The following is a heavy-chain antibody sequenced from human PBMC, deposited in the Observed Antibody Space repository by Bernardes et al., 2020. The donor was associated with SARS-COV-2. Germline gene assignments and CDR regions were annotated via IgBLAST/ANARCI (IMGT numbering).Heavy chain of an antibody. J-gene: IGHJ5*02. CDR2: IFSNGNT. V-gene: IGHV4-4*07. D-gene: IGHD6-19*01. CDR1: GGSMNNYY. Sequence: SETLSLTCSVSGGSMNNYYWTWIRQSAGKGLEWIGRIFSNGNTFYNPSLKSRVFMSIDTSNNRFSLNLTSVTAADTAMYYCARVGGYSSGWRNWFAPWGQGSLVTVSS. CDR3: ARVGGYSSGWRNWFAP.